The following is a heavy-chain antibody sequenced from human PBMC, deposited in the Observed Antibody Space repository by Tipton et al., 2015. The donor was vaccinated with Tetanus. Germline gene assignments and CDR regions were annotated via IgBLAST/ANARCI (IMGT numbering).Heavy chain of an antibody. D-gene: IGHD2-2*02. V-gene: IGHV4-31*03. Sequence: TLSLTCTVSGGSISSGGYYWSWIRQHPGKGLEWIGYIYYSGSTNYNPSLKSRVTISVDTSKNQFSLKLSSVTAADTAVYYCASRELVVVPAAISWWFDPWGQGTLVTVSS. CDR1: GGSISSGGYY. CDR2: IYYSGST. J-gene: IGHJ5*02. CDR3: ASRELVVVPAAISWWFDP.